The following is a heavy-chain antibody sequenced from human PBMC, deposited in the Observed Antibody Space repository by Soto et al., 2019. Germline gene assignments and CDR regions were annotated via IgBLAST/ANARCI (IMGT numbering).Heavy chain of an antibody. J-gene: IGHJ4*02. CDR2: INHSGST. D-gene: IGHD5-18*01. CDR3: ARDRGGYSYLRRFDY. V-gene: IGHV4-34*01. CDR1: GGCFNGYY. Sequence: SETLSLTRAVCGGCFNGYYWSWIRKTPGKGLEWIGEINHSGSTNYNPSLKSRVTISVDTSKNQFSLKLSSVTAADTAVYYCARDRGGYSYLRRFDYWGQGTLVTVSS.